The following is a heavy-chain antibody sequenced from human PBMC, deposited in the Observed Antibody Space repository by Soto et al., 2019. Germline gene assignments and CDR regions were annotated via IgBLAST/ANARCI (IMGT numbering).Heavy chain of an antibody. J-gene: IGHJ5*02. V-gene: IGHV4-30-2*01. Sequence: PSETLSLTCTVSGGSISSGGYSWSWIRQPPGKGLEWIGYIYHSGSTYYNPSLKSRVTISVDRSKNQFSLKLSSVTAADTAVYYCARVDSAQAQAMGNWFDPWGQGTLVTVSS. CDR3: ARVDSAQAQAMGNWFDP. D-gene: IGHD1-26*01. CDR1: GGSISSGGYS. CDR2: IYHSGST.